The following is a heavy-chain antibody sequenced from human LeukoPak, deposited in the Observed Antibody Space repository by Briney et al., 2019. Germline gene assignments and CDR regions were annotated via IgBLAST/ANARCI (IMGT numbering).Heavy chain of an antibody. Sequence: PSETLSLTCTVSGGSINSYYWSCIRQPPGKGLEWIGYIYYSGSTNYNPSLKSRVTISVDTSKNQFSLKMSSVTAADTAVYYCARARNGHINNWFDPWGQGTLVIVSS. D-gene: IGHD5-24*01. CDR2: IYYSGST. CDR3: ARARNGHINNWFDP. V-gene: IGHV4-59*01. CDR1: GGSINSYY. J-gene: IGHJ5*02.